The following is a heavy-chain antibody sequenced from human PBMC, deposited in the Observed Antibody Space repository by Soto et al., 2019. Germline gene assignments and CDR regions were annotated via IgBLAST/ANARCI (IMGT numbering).Heavy chain of an antibody. CDR3: ARGSSSWVAHGY. CDR1: DGYISSRGYH. D-gene: IGHD6-13*01. CDR2: IYYRGST. Sequence: SLTLPLPSTVSDGYISSRGYHRSWKRQHPGKGLEWIGYIYYRGSTYYNPSLKSRVTISVDTSKNQFSLKLSSVTAADTAVYYCARGSSSWVAHGYWGQGTLVTVYS. J-gene: IGHJ4*02. V-gene: IGHV4-31*03.